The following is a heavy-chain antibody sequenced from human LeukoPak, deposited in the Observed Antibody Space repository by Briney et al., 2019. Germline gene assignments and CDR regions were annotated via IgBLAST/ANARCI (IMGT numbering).Heavy chain of an antibody. CDR2: MYDSGST. Sequence: PSETLSLTCSVSGCSIRSYYWSWIRQPPGKGLEWIGYMYDSGSTNYNPSVKSRVTISVDTCKNQFSVTAADTAVYYCASRGVVGGISYYFDYWGQGTLVTVSS. J-gene: IGHJ4*02. CDR3: ASRGVVGGISYYFDY. V-gene: IGHV4-59*01. CDR1: GCSIRSYY. D-gene: IGHD2-15*01.